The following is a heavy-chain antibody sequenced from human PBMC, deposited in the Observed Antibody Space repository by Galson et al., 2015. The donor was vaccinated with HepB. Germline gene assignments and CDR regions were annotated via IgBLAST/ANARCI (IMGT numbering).Heavy chain of an antibody. CDR3: ARAARGSYVLDY. V-gene: IGHV3-53*01. CDR2: IYSGGST. J-gene: IGHJ4*02. CDR1: GFTVSSNY. Sequence: SLRLSCAASGFTVSSNYMSWVRQAPGKGLEWVSVIYSGGSTYYADSVKGRFTISRDNSKNTLYLQMNSLRAEDTAVYYCARAARGSYVLDYWGQGTLVTVSS. D-gene: IGHD1-26*01.